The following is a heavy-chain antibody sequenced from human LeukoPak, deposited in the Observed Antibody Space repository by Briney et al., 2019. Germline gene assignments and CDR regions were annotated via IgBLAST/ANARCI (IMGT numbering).Heavy chain of an antibody. CDR2: INTYGTTT. J-gene: IGHJ4*02. CDR3: ARDPWGYRAGVLDF. D-gene: IGHD5-18*01. Sequence: GRSLRLSCGASGFTFSSYWMHWVRQAPGQGLVWVSRINTYGTTTDHADSVKGRFTISRDNAKNTLFLQMNSLRAEDTAVYYCARDPWGYRAGVLDFWGLGALVTVSS. CDR1: GFTFSSYW. V-gene: IGHV3-74*01.